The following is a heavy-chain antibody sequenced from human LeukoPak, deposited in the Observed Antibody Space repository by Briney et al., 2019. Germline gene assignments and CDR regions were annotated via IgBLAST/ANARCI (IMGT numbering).Heavy chain of an antibody. V-gene: IGHV4-38-2*01. D-gene: IGHD1-26*01. CDR3: ARQSGYFDY. J-gene: IGHJ4*02. Sequence: SSETLSLTCAVSGYSISSGYYWGWIRQPPGEGLEWIGSIYHSGSTYYNPSLKSRVTISVDTSKNQFSLKLSSVTAADTAVYYCARQSGYFDYWGQGTLVTVSS. CDR2: IYHSGST. CDR1: GYSISSGYY.